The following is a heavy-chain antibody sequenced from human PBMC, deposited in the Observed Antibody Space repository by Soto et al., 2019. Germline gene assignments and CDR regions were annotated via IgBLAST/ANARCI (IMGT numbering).Heavy chain of an antibody. Sequence: ASVKVSCKASGYTFTSYGISCVRQAPGQGLEWMGWISAYNGNTNYAQKLQGRVTMTTDTSTSTAYMELRSLRSDDTAVYYYARDHSVAVAGTWYFGYWGQGTLVTVSS. J-gene: IGHJ4*02. CDR3: ARDHSVAVAGTWYFGY. CDR1: GYTFTSYG. D-gene: IGHD6-19*01. V-gene: IGHV1-18*01. CDR2: ISAYNGNT.